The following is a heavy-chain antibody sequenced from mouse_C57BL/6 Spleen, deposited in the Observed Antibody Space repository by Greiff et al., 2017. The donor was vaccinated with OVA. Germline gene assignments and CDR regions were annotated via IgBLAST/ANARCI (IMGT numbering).Heavy chain of an antibody. V-gene: IGHV5-12*01. CDR1: GFTFSDYY. Sequence: EVKLMESGGGLVQPGGSLKLSCAASGFTFSDYYMYWVRQTPEKRLEWVAYISNGGGSTYYPDTVKGRFTISRDNAKNTLYLQMSRLKSEDTAMYYCARQLGRSTNAMDYWGQGTSVTVSS. CDR3: ARQLGRSTNAMDY. CDR2: ISNGGGST. D-gene: IGHD4-1*01. J-gene: IGHJ4*01.